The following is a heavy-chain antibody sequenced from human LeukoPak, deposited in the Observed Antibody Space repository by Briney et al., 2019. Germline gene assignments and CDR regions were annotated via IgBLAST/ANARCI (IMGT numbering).Heavy chain of an antibody. CDR2: IDYRGTT. CDR3: AREDGDQDAFDI. CDR1: GGSVGSTTYY. D-gene: IGHD2-21*02. V-gene: IGHV4-39*07. J-gene: IGHJ3*02. Sequence: SETLSLTCTVSGGSVGSTTYYWGRIRQPPWKGLEWIGHIDYRGTTYYNPSLNRRVTISADTSKNQFSLKLRSVTAADTAVYYCAREDGDQDAFDIWGQGTMVTVSS.